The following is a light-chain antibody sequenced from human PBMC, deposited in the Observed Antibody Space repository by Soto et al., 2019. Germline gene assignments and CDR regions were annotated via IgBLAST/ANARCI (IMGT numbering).Light chain of an antibody. V-gene: IGKV3-15*01. J-gene: IGKJ1*01. CDR2: GAS. CDR3: QQYNSWSPWT. Sequence: EIVMTQSPATLSVSPGERATLSCRASQSVSSNLAWYQQKPGQAPRLLIYGASTRATGIPARFSGSGSGTAFTITISSLQSEEFAVYYCQQYNSWSPWTFGQGTKVEIK. CDR1: QSVSSN.